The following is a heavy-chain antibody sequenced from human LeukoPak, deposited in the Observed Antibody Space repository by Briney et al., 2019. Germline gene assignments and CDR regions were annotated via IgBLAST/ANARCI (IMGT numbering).Heavy chain of an antibody. CDR3: AKMWSTATSGWNWFDP. V-gene: IGHV1-2*02. D-gene: IGHD6-13*01. J-gene: IGHJ5*02. CDR2: INPNSGDT. Sequence: ASVKVSCKASGYIFTDYYVYWVRQAPGQGLEWMGWINPNSGDTNYAQKFQGRVTMTRDTSISTAYMELSSLRSDDTAMYYCAKMWSTATSGWNWFDPWGQGTLVTVSS. CDR1: GYIFTDYY.